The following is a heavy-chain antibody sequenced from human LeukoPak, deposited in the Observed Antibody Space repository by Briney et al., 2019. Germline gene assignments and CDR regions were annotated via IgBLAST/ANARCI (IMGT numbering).Heavy chain of an antibody. CDR2: ISSSSSYT. Sequence: GGSLRLSCAASGFTFSDYYMSWIRQAPGKGLEWVSYISSSSSYTNYADSVKGRFTISRDNAKNSLYLQMNSLRAEDTAVYYCAREHPYNWNPGRAFDYWGQGTLVTVSS. D-gene: IGHD1-20*01. J-gene: IGHJ4*02. CDR3: AREHPYNWNPGRAFDY. CDR1: GFTFSDYY. V-gene: IGHV3-11*06.